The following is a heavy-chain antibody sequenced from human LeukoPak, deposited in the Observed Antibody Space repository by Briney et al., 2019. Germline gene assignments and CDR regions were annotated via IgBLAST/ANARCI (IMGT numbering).Heavy chain of an antibody. CDR3: AKDGYDSSGYYYRSAFFDY. J-gene: IGHJ4*02. V-gene: IGHV3-11*01. CDR2: ISSSGNTT. D-gene: IGHD3-22*01. CDR1: GFTFSDYY. Sequence: GGSLRLSCAASGFTFSDYYMSWIRQAPGKGLECVSYISSSGNTTYHADSVKGRFTISRDNSKNTLYLQMNSLRAEDTAVYYCAKDGYDSSGYYYRSAFFDYWGQGTLVTVSS.